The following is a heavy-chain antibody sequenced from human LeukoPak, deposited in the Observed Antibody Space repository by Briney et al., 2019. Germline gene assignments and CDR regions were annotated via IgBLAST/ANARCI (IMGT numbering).Heavy chain of an antibody. CDR3: ARDEVGGSYAY. CDR1: GFTFSSYW. CDR2: IKQDGSEK. D-gene: IGHD1-26*01. J-gene: IGHJ4*02. Sequence: PGGSLRLSCAASGFTFSSYWMSWVRQAPGKGLEGVANIKQDGSEKYYVDSVKGRFTISRDNAKNSLYLQMSSLRAEDTAVYYCARDEVGGSYAYWGQGTLVTVSS. V-gene: IGHV3-7*01.